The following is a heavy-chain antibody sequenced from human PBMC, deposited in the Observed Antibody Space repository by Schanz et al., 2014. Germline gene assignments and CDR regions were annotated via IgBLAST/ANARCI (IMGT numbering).Heavy chain of an antibody. CDR1: GFTVSSNY. CDR3: AKSYDTSGYSGFDY. V-gene: IGHV3-30*02. J-gene: IGHJ4*02. Sequence: VQLVESGGGLVQPGGSLRLSCAASGFTVSSNYMSWVRQAPGKGLEWVAFIRSDGSNENYADSVRGRFTISRDNSKNTLYLQMNSLRTEDTAVYFCAKSYDTSGYSGFDYWGQGTLVTVSS. CDR2: IRSDGSNE. D-gene: IGHD3-22*01.